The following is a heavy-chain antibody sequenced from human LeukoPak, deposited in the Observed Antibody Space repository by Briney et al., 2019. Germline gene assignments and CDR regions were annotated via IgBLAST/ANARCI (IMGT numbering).Heavy chain of an antibody. V-gene: IGHV1-69*13. J-gene: IGHJ4*02. Sequence: ASVKVSCKASGGTFSSYAISWVRQAPGQGLEWMGGIIPIFGTANYAQKFQGRVTITADESTSTAYMELSSLRSEDTAVCYCARVPPPGWTMIWRPYFDYWGQGTLVTVSS. D-gene: IGHD3-22*01. CDR3: ARVPPPGWTMIWRPYFDY. CDR1: GGTFSSYA. CDR2: IIPIFGTA.